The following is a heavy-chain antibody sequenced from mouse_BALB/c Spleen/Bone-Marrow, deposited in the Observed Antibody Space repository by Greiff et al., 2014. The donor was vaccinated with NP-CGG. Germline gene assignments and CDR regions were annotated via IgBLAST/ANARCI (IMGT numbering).Heavy chain of an antibody. V-gene: IGHV2-9*02. J-gene: IGHJ4*01. CDR3: ARITTATGAMDY. D-gene: IGHD1-2*01. Sequence: VQLQQSGPGLVAPSQSLSITCTVSGFSLTTYGVHWVRQPPGKGLEWLGVLWADGSTNYNSALMSRLSISKDNSKSQVVLKMNSLQTDDTDMYYCARITTATGAMDYWGQGTSVTVSS. CDR2: LWADGST. CDR1: GFSLTTYG.